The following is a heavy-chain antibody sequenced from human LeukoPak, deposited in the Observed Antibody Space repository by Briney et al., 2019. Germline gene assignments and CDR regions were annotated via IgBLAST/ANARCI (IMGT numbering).Heavy chain of an antibody. CDR2: IYSDNT. D-gene: IGHD4/OR15-4a*01. J-gene: IGHJ4*02. V-gene: IGHV3-53*01. CDR3: ARRAGAYSHPYDY. CDR1: GFTVSSNS. Sequence: GGSLRLSCTVSGFTVSSNSMIWVRQAPGKGLEWVSFIYSDNTHYSDSVKGRFTISRDNSKNTLYLQMNSLRAEDTAVYYCARRAGAYSHPYDYWGQGTLVTVS.